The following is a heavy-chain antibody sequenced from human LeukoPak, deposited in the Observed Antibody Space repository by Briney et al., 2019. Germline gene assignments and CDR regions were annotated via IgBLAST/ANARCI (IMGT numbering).Heavy chain of an antibody. CDR1: GFTLSSYW. J-gene: IGHJ4*02. D-gene: IGHD2-8*01. Sequence: GGSLRLSCAASGFTLSSYWMHGVRQAPGKGLEWVSRINEDGSIITYADSAKGRFTISRDNAKNTLYLQMNSLRAEDTAVYYCVRDLILVWTPGDDFDYWGQGTLVTVSS. CDR3: VRDLILVWTPGDDFDY. V-gene: IGHV3-74*01. CDR2: INEDGSII.